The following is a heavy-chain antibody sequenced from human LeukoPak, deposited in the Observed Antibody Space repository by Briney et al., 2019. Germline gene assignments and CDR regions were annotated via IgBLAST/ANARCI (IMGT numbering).Heavy chain of an antibody. CDR1: GFPFSSYP. J-gene: IGHJ4*02. CDR3: ANGTPLGH. Sequence: GGSLRLSCAASGFPFSSYPMSWVRQAPGKGLEWVSSISASGDSPYYADSVQGRFTISRDNSKNTLFLQMKSLRAEDTAVYYCANGTPLGHWGQGTLVTVSS. D-gene: IGHD3-16*01. V-gene: IGHV3-23*01. CDR2: ISASGDSP.